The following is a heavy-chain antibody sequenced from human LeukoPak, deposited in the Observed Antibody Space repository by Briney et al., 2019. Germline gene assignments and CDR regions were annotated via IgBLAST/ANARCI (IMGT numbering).Heavy chain of an antibody. D-gene: IGHD3-3*01. Sequence: PGGSLRLSCAASGFTFSSYAMSWVRQAPGKGLEWVSAISGSGGSTYYADSVKGRFTISRDNSKSTLYLQMNSLRAEDTAVYYCAKERPSATIFGVVLYYYGMDVWGQGTTVTVSS. CDR1: GFTFSSYA. CDR2: ISGSGGST. V-gene: IGHV3-23*01. CDR3: AKERPSATIFGVVLYYYGMDV. J-gene: IGHJ6*02.